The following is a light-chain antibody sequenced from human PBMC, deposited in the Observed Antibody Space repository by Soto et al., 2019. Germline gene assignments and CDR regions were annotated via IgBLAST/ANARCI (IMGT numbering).Light chain of an antibody. CDR3: CSFAGSNTYVV. J-gene: IGLJ2*01. CDR2: RVS. CDR1: SSDVGHYNF. Sequence: QAVVIQPRSVSGSPGQSVTISCTGTSSDVGHYNFVSWYQHHPGKAPKPMIYRVSQRPSGVPDRFSGSKSGNTASLTISGLQAEDEADYYCCSFAGSNTYVVFGGGTQLTVL. V-gene: IGLV2-11*01.